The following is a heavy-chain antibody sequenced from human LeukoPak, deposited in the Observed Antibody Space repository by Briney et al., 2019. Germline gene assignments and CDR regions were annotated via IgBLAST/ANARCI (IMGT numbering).Heavy chain of an antibody. V-gene: IGHV3-21*01. CDR3: ARVPMVQGVNVDPCDY. CDR2: ISSSSSYI. J-gene: IGHJ4*02. CDR1: GFTFSSYS. Sequence: GGSLRLSCAASGFTFSSYSMNWVRQAPGKGLEWVSSISSSSSYIYCADSVKGRFTISRDNAKKSLFLQMNSLRAEDTAVYYCARVPMVQGVNVDPCDYWGQGTLVTVSS. D-gene: IGHD3-10*01.